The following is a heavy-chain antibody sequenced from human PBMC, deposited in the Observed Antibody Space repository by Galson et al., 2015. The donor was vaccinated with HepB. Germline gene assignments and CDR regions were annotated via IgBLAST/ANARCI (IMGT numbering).Heavy chain of an antibody. CDR2: ISTGGTYI. J-gene: IGHJ6*02. V-gene: IGHV3-21*01. Sequence: SLRLSCAASGFTLSTHNMNWVRQAPGKGLEWVASISTGGTYIYYADSLKGRFTISRDNAKNSLYLRINSLRAEDTAVYYCARDGGGLDVWGQGTTVTVSS. D-gene: IGHD2-15*01. CDR3: ARDGGGLDV. CDR1: GFTLSTHN.